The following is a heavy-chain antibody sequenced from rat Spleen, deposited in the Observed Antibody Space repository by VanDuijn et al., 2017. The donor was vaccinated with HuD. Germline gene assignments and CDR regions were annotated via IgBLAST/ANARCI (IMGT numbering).Heavy chain of an antibody. Sequence: EVRLVESGGGLVQPGRSMKVSCAASGFTFSNYDMAWVLQAPTTGLAWFAFTNYDGGITYYRDSLKGRFPISRDNAQNTLYLQMDSLRSEDTATYYCTTDRPGALMEAWGQGASVTVSS. CDR2: TNYDGGIT. D-gene: IGHD5-1*01. J-gene: IGHJ4*01. CDR3: TTDRPGALMEA. V-gene: IGHV5-20*01. CDR1: GFTFSNYD.